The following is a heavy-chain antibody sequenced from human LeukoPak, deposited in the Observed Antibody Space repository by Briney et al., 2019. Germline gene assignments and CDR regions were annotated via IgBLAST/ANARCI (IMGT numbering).Heavy chain of an antibody. Sequence: AETLSLTCAVYGGSFSGYSWSWIRQPPGKGLVWIGEINHSGTTNYNPSLKSRVTISVDTSKNQFSLKVSSVTAADTAVYYCARDITGSASDFWGQGTLVTVSS. CDR1: GGSFSGYS. J-gene: IGHJ4*02. V-gene: IGHV4-34*01. CDR2: INHSGTT. CDR3: ARDITGSASDF. D-gene: IGHD1-20*01.